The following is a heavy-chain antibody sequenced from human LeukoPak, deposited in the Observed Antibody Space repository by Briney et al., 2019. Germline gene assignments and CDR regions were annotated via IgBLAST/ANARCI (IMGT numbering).Heavy chain of an antibody. D-gene: IGHD3/OR15-3a*01. CDR1: GGTFSSYA. J-gene: IGHJ4*02. Sequence: ASVKVSCEASGGTFSSYAISWVRQAPGQGLEWMGGIIPIFGTANYAQKFQGRVTITADESTSTAYMELSSLRSEDTAVYYCASGDDLRTLPFDYWGQGTLVTVSS. V-gene: IGHV1-69*13. CDR2: IIPIFGTA. CDR3: ASGDDLRTLPFDY.